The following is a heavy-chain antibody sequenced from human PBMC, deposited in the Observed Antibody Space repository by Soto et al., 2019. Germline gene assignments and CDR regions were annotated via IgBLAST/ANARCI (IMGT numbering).Heavy chain of an antibody. V-gene: IGHV1-3*01. CDR1: GYTFTSYA. D-gene: IGHD2-2*01. J-gene: IGHJ5*02. CDR3: ARSGPIVLLPGAMSVAFEP. Sequence: ASVKVSCKASGYTFTSYAMHWVRQAPGQRLEWMGWINAGNGNTKYSQKFQGRVTITRDTSASTAYMELSSLRSEDTAVYYCARSGPIVLLPGAMSVAFEPSGQAPLVTVSS. CDR2: INAGNGNT.